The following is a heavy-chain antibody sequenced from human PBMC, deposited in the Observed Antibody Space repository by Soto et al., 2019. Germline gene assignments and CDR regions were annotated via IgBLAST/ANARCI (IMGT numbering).Heavy chain of an antibody. CDR3: ARRTGNGRYGMDV. V-gene: IGHV3-21*01. CDR1: GFTFSSYS. D-gene: IGHD1-1*01. Sequence: GWSMRISCAASGFTFSSYSMNWVRQAPGKGLEWVSSISSSSSYIYYADSVKGRFTISRDNAKNSLYLQMNSLRAEDTAVYYCARRTGNGRYGMDVWGQGTTVTVSS. CDR2: ISSSSSYI. J-gene: IGHJ6*02.